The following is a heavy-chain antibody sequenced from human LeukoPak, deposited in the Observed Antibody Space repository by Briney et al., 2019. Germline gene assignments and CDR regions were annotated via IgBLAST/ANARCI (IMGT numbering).Heavy chain of an antibody. CDR1: GFTFSSYA. V-gene: IGHV3-23*01. CDR2: ISGSGGST. D-gene: IGHD4-17*01. Sequence: GGSLRLSCAASGFTFSSYAMSWVRQAPGKGLEWVSAISGSGGSTYYADSVKGRFSISRDNSKNTLYLQMNSLRAEDTAVYYCAKHKESYGDSCFDDYWGQGTLVTVSS. CDR3: AKHKESYGDSCFDDY. J-gene: IGHJ4*02.